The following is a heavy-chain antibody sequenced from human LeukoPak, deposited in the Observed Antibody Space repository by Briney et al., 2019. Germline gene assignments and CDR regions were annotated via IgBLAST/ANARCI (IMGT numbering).Heavy chain of an antibody. J-gene: IGHJ4*02. V-gene: IGHV3-48*03. CDR3: AKDRETTASGTFDF. CDR2: ISSSGSTI. D-gene: IGHD6-13*01. CDR1: GFTFSSYE. Sequence: PGGSLRLSCAVSGFTFSSYEMNWVRQAPGKGLEWVSYISSSGSTIYYADSVKGRFTISRDSSNNTLYLQMNSLRAEDTGVYFCAKDRETTASGTFDFRGQGTLVTVSS.